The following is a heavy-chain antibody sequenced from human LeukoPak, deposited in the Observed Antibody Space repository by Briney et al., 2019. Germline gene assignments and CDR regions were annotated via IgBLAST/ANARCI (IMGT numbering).Heavy chain of an antibody. Sequence: GGSLRLSCAASGFTFSSYAMSWVRQAPGKGLEWISGISGSGGSTYYADSVKGRFTISRDNSKNTLYLQMNSLRAEDTAVYYCAKDESRFVPPRFSGMDVWGQGTTVTVSS. V-gene: IGHV3-23*01. J-gene: IGHJ6*02. CDR1: GFTFSSYA. CDR2: ISGSGGST. CDR3: AKDESRFVPPRFSGMDV. D-gene: IGHD3-10*01.